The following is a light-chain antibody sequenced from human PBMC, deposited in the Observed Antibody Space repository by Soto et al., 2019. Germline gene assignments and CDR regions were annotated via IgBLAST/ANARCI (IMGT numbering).Light chain of an antibody. CDR3: QQYGTSPWT. J-gene: IGKJ1*01. V-gene: IGKV3-20*01. CDR2: GAS. Sequence: EIVLTQSPGTLSLSPGERATLSCRASQSVSSTDLAWYQQKPGQAPGLLIYGASSRATGIPDRFSGSGSGTDFTLTISRLEPEDFALYYCQQYGTSPWTFGQGTKVEIK. CDR1: QSVSSTD.